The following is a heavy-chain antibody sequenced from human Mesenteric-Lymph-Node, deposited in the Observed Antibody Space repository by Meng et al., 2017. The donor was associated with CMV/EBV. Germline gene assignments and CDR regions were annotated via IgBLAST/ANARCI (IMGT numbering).Heavy chain of an antibody. Sequence: QVQLQQWGAGLLKPSENLSLTCAVHGGSFSGYYWSWIRQPPGKGLEWIGKINHSGVPNYNPSLKSRVTISLDRSKNQFSLKLSSVTAEDTAVYYCARGSDIPVNNYWGQGTLVTVSS. V-gene: IGHV4-34*01. CDR2: INHSGVP. CDR1: GGSFSGYY. CDR3: ARGSDIPVNNY. D-gene: IGHD2-15*01. J-gene: IGHJ4*02.